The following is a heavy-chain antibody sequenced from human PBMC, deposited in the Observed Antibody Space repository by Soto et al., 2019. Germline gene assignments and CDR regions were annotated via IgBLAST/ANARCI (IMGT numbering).Heavy chain of an antibody. CDR2: VTHSGST. Sequence: QVHLQQWGAGLLKPSETLSLTCGVYGGSLRGSYWSWIRQPPGKALDWLGKVTHSGSTTFNPSLKSCVSVSVDTSDNQFSLKLTSVTAAATAVYYCARGHIPVYGPVPDYFDSWGQGTLVTVSS. D-gene: IGHD2-21*01. CDR3: ARGHIPVYGPVPDYFDS. J-gene: IGHJ4*02. CDR1: GGSLRGSY. V-gene: IGHV4-34*02.